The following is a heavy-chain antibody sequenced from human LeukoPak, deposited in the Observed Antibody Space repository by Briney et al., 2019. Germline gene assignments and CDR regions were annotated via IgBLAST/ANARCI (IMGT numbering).Heavy chain of an antibody. Sequence: GGSLRLSCAASGFTFSSYGMAWVRQTPGKGLEWVSVTSGSGGTTYYADSVKGRFTISRDNSKNTLYLQMNSLRAEDTAVYYCAKHTAMALDAFDIWGQGTMVTVSS. D-gene: IGHD5-18*01. CDR2: TSGSGGTT. V-gene: IGHV3-23*01. CDR3: AKHTAMALDAFDI. CDR1: GFTFSSYG. J-gene: IGHJ3*02.